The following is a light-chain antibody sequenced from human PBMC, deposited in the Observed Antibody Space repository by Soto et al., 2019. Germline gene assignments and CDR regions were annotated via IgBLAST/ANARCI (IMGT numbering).Light chain of an antibody. CDR1: SSNIGSNY. Sequence: QLVLTQPPSASGTPGQRVTISCSGSSSNIGSNYVYWYQQLPGTAPKLPIYRNNQRPSGVPDRFSGSKSGTSASLAISGLRSEDEADYYCAAWDDSLSVYVVFGGGTQLTVL. V-gene: IGLV1-47*01. CDR3: AAWDDSLSVYVV. CDR2: RNN. J-gene: IGLJ2*01.